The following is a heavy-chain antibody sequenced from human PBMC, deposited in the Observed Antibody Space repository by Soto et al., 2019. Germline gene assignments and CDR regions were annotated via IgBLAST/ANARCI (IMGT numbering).Heavy chain of an antibody. D-gene: IGHD3-3*01. V-gene: IGHV1-3*01. J-gene: IGHJ4*02. Sequence: QVKLVQSGAEVKKPGASVKVSCKTSGYTFTSYAMHWVRQAPGQRLEWMGWINAGNGNTKYSQKFQGRVTITRDTSAKSAYMELSSLRSEDTAVYYCARTSGYYFYDYWGQGTLVTVSS. CDR3: ARTSGYYFYDY. CDR1: GYTFTSYA. CDR2: INAGNGNT.